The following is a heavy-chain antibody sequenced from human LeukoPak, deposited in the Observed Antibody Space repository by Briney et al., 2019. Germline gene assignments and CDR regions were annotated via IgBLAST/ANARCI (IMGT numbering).Heavy chain of an antibody. Sequence: GGSLRLSCAASGLTFSSYAMSWVRQAPGKGLEWVSAIGGSGGSIYYADSVKGRFTLSRDNSKNTLYLQMNSLRAEDTAVYYCATGYSSGWFWGLDYWGQGTLVTVSS. J-gene: IGHJ4*02. D-gene: IGHD6-19*01. CDR2: IGGSGGSI. CDR1: GLTFSSYA. V-gene: IGHV3-23*01. CDR3: ATGYSSGWFWGLDY.